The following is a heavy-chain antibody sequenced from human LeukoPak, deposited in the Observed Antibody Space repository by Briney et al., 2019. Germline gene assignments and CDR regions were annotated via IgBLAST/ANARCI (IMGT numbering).Heavy chain of an antibody. CDR2: MNPNSGNT. D-gene: IGHD4-17*01. V-gene: IGHV1-8*03. CDR3: ARGLDYGGYAVDY. CDR1: GYTFTSYD. J-gene: IGHJ4*02. Sequence: ASVKVSCKASGYTFTSYDINWVRQAPGQGLEWMGWMNPNSGNTGYAQKFPGRVTITRNTSISTAYMELSSLRSEDTAVYYCARGLDYGGYAVDYWGQGTVVSVSS.